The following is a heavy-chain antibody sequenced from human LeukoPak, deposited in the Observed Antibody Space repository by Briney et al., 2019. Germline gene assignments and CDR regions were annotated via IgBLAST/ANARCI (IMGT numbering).Heavy chain of an antibody. CDR3: ARDGRAYYDFLTGYYHFDY. V-gene: IGHV3-33*01. CDR2: IWYDGSNK. Sequence: GGSLRLSCAASGFTFSSYGMHWVRQAPGKGLEWVAVIWYDGSNKYYADSVKGRFTISRDNSKNTLYLQMNSLRAEDTAVYYCARDGRAYYDFLTGYYHFDYWGQGTLVTVSS. D-gene: IGHD3-9*01. J-gene: IGHJ4*02. CDR1: GFTFSSYG.